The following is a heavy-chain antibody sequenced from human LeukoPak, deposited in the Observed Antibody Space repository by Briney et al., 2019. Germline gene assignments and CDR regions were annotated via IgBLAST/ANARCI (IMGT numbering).Heavy chain of an antibody. J-gene: IGHJ4*02. D-gene: IGHD3-22*01. CDR3: ARDWNPYYDSSGLIDY. V-gene: IGHV3-30*04. CDR1: GFTFSSYA. CDR2: ISYDGSNK. Sequence: GGSLRLSCAASGFTFSSYAMHWVRQAPGKGLEWVAVISYDGSNKYYADSVKGRFTISRDNSKNTLYLQMNSLRAEDTAVYCCARDWNPYYDSSGLIDYWGQGTLVTVSS.